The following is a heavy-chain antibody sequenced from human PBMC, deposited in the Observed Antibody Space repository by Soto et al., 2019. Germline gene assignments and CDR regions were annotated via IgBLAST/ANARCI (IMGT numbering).Heavy chain of an antibody. D-gene: IGHD2-2*01. J-gene: IGHJ5*02. V-gene: IGHV1-3*01. CDR3: ARGGAVVVPGSVDRHNWFDP. Sequence: ASVKVSCKASGYTFTNHAIHWVRQAPGQGLEWMGWINAGKGDTKYPQRFQGRVTITRDTSASTAYMELSSLRSEDTAVYYCARGGAVVVPGSVDRHNWFDPWGQGTLVTVSS. CDR2: INAGKGDT. CDR1: GYTFTNHA.